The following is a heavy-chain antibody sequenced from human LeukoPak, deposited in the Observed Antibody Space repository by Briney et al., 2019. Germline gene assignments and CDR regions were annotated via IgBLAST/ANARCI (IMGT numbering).Heavy chain of an antibody. Sequence: ASVTVSCKASGYTFTGYYKHWVRQAPGQGLEWMGWINPNSGGTNYAQKFQGRVTMTRDTSISTAYMELSRLRSDDTAVYYCARTGRELRRRAFDIWGQGTMVTVSS. CDR2: INPNSGGT. D-gene: IGHD1-26*01. V-gene: IGHV1-2*02. CDR3: ARTGRELRRRAFDI. CDR1: GYTFTGYY. J-gene: IGHJ3*02.